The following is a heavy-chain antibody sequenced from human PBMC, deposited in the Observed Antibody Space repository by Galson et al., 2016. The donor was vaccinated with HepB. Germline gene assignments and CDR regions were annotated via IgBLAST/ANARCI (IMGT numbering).Heavy chain of an antibody. V-gene: IGHV3-9*01. Sequence: SLRLSCAVSGFAFDDYAMHWVRQAPGKGLGWVSGVTWNSGSTGYAASVKGRFTISRDNAKNSLYLQMNSLRPEDTALYYCAKDVDTGFGGVFDSWGQGTLVTVSS. D-gene: IGHD3-10*01. CDR2: VTWNSGST. CDR1: GFAFDDYA. CDR3: AKDVDTGFGGVFDS. J-gene: IGHJ4*02.